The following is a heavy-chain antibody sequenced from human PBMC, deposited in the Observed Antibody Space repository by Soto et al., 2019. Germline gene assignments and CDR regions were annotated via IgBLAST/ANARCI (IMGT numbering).Heavy chain of an antibody. V-gene: IGHV1-8*01. CDR3: ARMATFGSLNWFDP. D-gene: IGHD3-16*01. CDR2: MSPGSGDT. Sequence: AASVKVSCTASGYSFTNNDVSWVRQATGQGLEWMGWMSPGSGDTGYAQKFQGRVTMTRDISIATAYMELSSLRSDDTAIYYCARMATFGSLNWFDPWGQGTLVTVSS. CDR1: GYSFTNND. J-gene: IGHJ5*02.